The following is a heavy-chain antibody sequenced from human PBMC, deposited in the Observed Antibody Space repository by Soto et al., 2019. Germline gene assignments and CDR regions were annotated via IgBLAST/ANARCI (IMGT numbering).Heavy chain of an antibody. CDR3: ARSGSSYYYDSSGHSRAFDI. D-gene: IGHD3-22*01. Sequence: KTSETLSLTCAVSGGPISSGGYSWSWIRQPPGKGLEWIGYIYHSGSTYYNPSLKSRVTISVDRSKNQFSLKLSSVTAADTAVYYCARSGSSYYYDSSGHSRAFDIWGQGTMVTVSS. CDR1: GGPISSGGYS. J-gene: IGHJ3*02. CDR2: IYHSGST. V-gene: IGHV4-30-2*01.